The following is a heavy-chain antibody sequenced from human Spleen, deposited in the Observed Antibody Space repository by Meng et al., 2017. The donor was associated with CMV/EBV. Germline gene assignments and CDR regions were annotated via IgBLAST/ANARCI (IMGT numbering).Heavy chain of an antibody. J-gene: IGHJ4*02. CDR3: AKDLAWYSSSPQPFDY. D-gene: IGHD6-6*01. CDR2: ISPSGSTR. CDR1: GFTFSDYY. Sequence: GESLKISCAASGFTFSDYYMSWIRQAPGQGLEWVSHISPSGSTRYYADSVKGRFTISRDNSKNTLYLQMNSLRAEDTAVYSCAKDLAWYSSSPQPFDYWGQGTLVTVSS. V-gene: IGHV3-11*04.